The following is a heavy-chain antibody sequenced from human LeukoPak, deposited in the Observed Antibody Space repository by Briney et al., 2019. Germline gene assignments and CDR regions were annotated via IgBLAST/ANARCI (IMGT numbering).Heavy chain of an antibody. CDR2: IIPIFGTA. D-gene: IGHD2-15*01. V-gene: IGHV1-69*05. J-gene: IGHJ4*02. CDR1: GYTFTSYD. CDR3: ARDPLDCSGSSCSDY. Sequence: GASVKVSCKASGYTFTSYDINWVRQAPGQGLEWMGRIIPIFGTANYTQKFQGRVTITTDESTSTAYLELTSLRSEDTAVYYCARDPLDCSGSSCSDYWGQGTLVTVSS.